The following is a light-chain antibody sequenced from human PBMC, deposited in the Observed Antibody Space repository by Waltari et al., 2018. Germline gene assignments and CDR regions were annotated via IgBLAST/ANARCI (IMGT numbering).Light chain of an antibody. CDR2: EVS. V-gene: IGLV2-8*01. J-gene: IGLJ2*01. CDR3: SSYAGSSNLV. Sequence: QPALTQPPSASGSPGQSVTISCTGTTSDVGGYNYVSWYQQHPGKAPKLMIYEVSKRPSGVPERFSGSKSGNTAYLTVSGLQAEDEADYYCSSYAGSSNLVFGGGTQLTVL. CDR1: TSDVGGYNY.